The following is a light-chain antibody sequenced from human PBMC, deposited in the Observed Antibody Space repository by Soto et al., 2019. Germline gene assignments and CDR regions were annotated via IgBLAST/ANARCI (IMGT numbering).Light chain of an antibody. V-gene: IGLV2-14*03. Sequence: QSVLTQPASVSGSPGQSITISCTGISADVGTSNFVSWYQHHPGKAPRLIIYDVTDRPSGVSNRFSASKSGDTASLTISGLQAEDEADYYCTSYRRGPLSVFGTGTKVTV. CDR2: DVT. CDR3: TSYRRGPLSV. J-gene: IGLJ1*01. CDR1: SADVGTSNF.